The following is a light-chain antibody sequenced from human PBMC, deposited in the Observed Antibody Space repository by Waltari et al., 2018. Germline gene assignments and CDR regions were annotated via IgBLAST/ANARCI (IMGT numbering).Light chain of an antibody. CDR1: ALPKQY. CDR2: KDT. J-gene: IGLJ2*01. Sequence: SYELTQPPSVSVSPGQTARITCSGDALPKQYSFWYQQRSGQAPVVVIYKDTERPSGIPERFSGSSSGTRVTLTISGVQAEDEADYYCQSTDNSGTYVVFGGETKLTVL. V-gene: IGLV3-25*03. CDR3: QSTDNSGTYVV.